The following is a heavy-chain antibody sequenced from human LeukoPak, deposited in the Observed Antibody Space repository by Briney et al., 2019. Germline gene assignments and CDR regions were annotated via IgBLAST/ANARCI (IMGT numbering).Heavy chain of an antibody. CDR2: ISGTSTYI. CDR1: GFTFSSYT. J-gene: IGHJ4*02. V-gene: IGHV3-21*01. CDR3: ARDYCSSTSCFPSGTNYFDS. D-gene: IGHD2-2*01. Sequence: GGSLRLSCAASGFTFSSYTMNWVCQAPGKWLEWVSSISGTSTYIYNADSVKGRFTISRDNAKNSLYLQMNRLRAEDTAVYYCARDYCSSTSCFPSGTNYFDSWGQGTPLTVSS.